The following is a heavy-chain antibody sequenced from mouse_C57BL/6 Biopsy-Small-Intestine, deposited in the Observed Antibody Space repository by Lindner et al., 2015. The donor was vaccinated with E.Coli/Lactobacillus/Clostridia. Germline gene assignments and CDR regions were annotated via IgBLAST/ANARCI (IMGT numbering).Heavy chain of an antibody. CDR1: GYTFTDYY. D-gene: IGHD1-1*01. Sequence: VQLQESGPVLVKPGASVKMSCKASGYTFTDYYMNWVKQSHGKSLEWIGVINPYNGGTSYNQKFKGKATLTVDKSSSTAYMELNSLTFEDSAVYYCARLKYGSTTGYFDVWGTGTTVTVSS. CDR2: INPYNGGT. CDR3: ARLKYGSTTGYFDV. J-gene: IGHJ1*03. V-gene: IGHV1-19*01.